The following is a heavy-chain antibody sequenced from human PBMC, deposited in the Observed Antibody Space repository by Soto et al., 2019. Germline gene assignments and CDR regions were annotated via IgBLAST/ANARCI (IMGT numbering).Heavy chain of an antibody. Sequence: SETLSLTCTVSGGSVSSGSYYWSWIRQPPGKGLEWIGYIYYSGSTNYNPSLKSRVTISVDTSKNQFSLKLIAVTAADPAVYYCAIGHNHAPPDAFDIWGQGTLVTVSS. CDR2: IYYSGST. V-gene: IGHV4-61*01. CDR3: AIGHNHAPPDAFDI. CDR1: GGSVSSGSYY. J-gene: IGHJ3*02.